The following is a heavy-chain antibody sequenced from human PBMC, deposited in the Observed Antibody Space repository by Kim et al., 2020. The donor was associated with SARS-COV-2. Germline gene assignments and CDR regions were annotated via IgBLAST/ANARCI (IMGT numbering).Heavy chain of an antibody. CDR1: GFTFSSYA. Sequence: GGSLRLSCAASGFTFSSYAMSWVRQAPGKGLEWVSAISGSGGSTYYADSVKGRFTISRDNSKNTLYLQMNSLRAEDTAVYYCAKDGQYYGPGYYYYGMDVWGQGTTVTVSS. CDR3: AKDGQYYGPGYYYYGMDV. J-gene: IGHJ6*02. D-gene: IGHD3-10*01. CDR2: ISGSGGST. V-gene: IGHV3-23*01.